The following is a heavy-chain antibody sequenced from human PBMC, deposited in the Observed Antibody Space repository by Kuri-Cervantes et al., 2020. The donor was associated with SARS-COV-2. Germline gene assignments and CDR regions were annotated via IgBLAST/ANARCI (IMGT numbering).Heavy chain of an antibody. J-gene: IGHJ4*02. D-gene: IGHD3-10*01. Sequence: GSLRLSCAVYGGSFNNYYWTWVRQSPGKGLEWIGEIKDRGSTHHNPSLKNRVTISLDLSSNQFSLRLSSVTAADTAVYYCASGYYGSGSYYGVPFLNWGQGTLVTVSS. CDR3: ASGYYGSGSYYGVPFLN. V-gene: IGHV4-34*01. CDR1: GGSFNNYY. CDR2: IKDRGST.